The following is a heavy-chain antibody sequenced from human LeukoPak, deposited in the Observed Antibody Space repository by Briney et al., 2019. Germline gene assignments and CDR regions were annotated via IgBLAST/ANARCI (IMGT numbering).Heavy chain of an antibody. CDR1: GGSISSYY. V-gene: IGHV4-59*01. D-gene: IGHD6-19*01. CDR3: ARDREWLPHQAAFDI. Sequence: SETLSLTCTVSGGSISSYYWSWIRQPLGKGLEWIGYIYYSGSTNYNPSLKSRVTISVDTSKNQFSLKLSSVTAADTAVYYCARDREWLPHQAAFDIWGQGTMVTVSS. J-gene: IGHJ3*02. CDR2: IYYSGST.